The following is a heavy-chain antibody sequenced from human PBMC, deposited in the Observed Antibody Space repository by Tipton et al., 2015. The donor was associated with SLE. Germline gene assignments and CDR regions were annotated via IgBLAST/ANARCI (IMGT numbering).Heavy chain of an antibody. CDR2: INHSGST. CDR1: GGSISSSNW. Sequence: GLVKPSGTLSPTCAVSGGSISSSNWWSWVRQPPGKGLEWIGEINHSGSTNYNPSLKRRVTISVDTSKNQFSLKLSSVTAADTAVYYCARGTGMGLDDYGDYSDYWGQGTLVTVSS. D-gene: IGHD4-17*01. J-gene: IGHJ4*02. V-gene: IGHV4-4*02. CDR3: ARGTGMGLDDYGDYSDY.